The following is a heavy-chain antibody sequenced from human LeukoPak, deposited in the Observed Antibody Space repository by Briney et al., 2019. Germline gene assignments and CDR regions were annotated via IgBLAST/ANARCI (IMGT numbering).Heavy chain of an antibody. V-gene: IGHV3-64D*09. Sequence: GGSLRLSCSASGFTVSSYAMHWVRQAPGKGLEFVPGLSSNGGSTYYADSVKGRFTISRDNSKNTLYLQMSSLRVEDTAVYYCVKSPRGGYFDYWGQGTLVTVSS. D-gene: IGHD2-15*01. J-gene: IGHJ4*02. CDR1: GFTVSSYA. CDR3: VKSPRGGYFDY. CDR2: LSSNGGST.